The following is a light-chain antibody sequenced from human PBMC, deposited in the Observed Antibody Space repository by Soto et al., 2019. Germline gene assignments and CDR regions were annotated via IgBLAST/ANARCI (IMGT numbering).Light chain of an antibody. CDR1: QSVTSTY. J-gene: IGKJ4*01. CDR3: QQRSNWPSLT. CDR2: ATS. Sequence: TQSPGTLSLSPGERATLSCRAVQSVTSTYMAWYQQKPGQAPRLLIYATSFRATGIPDRFRGSGSGTDFTLTISSLEPEDSAVYYCQQRSNWPSLTFGGGTKVDIK. V-gene: IGKV3D-20*02.